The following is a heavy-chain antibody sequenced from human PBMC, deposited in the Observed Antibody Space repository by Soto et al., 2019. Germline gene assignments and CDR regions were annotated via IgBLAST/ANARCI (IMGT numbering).Heavy chain of an antibody. CDR3: VRATAARQRDYSYHYYLHI. CDR2: INPNGGST. Sequence: QVQPVQSGAEVKKPGASVKVSCKASGYTFINYYIHWVRQAPGQGLEWMGVINPNGGSTVYAQKFQGRVTLTRDTSTSTVYVELSSLRSDDTAVYFCVRATAARQRDYSYHYYLHIWGKGTTVTVSS. V-gene: IGHV1-46*03. D-gene: IGHD6-6*01. CDR1: GYTFINYY. J-gene: IGHJ6*03.